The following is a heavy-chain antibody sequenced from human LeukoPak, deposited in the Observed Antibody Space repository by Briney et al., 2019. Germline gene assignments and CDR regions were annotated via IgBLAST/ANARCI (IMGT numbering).Heavy chain of an antibody. Sequence: GGSLRLSCAVSGFTFSSCAMHWVRQAPGKGLEWVSAISGSGGSTYYADSVKGRFTISRDNSKNSMFLQMDSLTVEDTALYFCTRDLPATISLGDDYWGPGTPVTVSS. CDR2: ISGSGGST. CDR1: GFTFSSCA. CDR3: TRDLPATISLGDDY. V-gene: IGHV3-23*01. D-gene: IGHD5-12*01. J-gene: IGHJ4*02.